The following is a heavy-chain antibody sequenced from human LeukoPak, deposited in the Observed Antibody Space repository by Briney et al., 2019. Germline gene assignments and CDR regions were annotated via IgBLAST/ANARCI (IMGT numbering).Heavy chain of an antibody. CDR1: GGSISSGGYY. D-gene: IGHD3-3*01. Sequence: SQTLSLTCTVSGGSISSGGYYWGWLRQHPGKGLEWIGYIYYSGSTYYNPSLKSRVTISVDTSKNQFSLKLSSVTAADTAVYYCARATRVFGVVIMGPNYYYGMDVWGQGTTVTVSS. V-gene: IGHV4-31*03. CDR2: IYYSGST. CDR3: ARATRVFGVVIMGPNYYYGMDV. J-gene: IGHJ6*02.